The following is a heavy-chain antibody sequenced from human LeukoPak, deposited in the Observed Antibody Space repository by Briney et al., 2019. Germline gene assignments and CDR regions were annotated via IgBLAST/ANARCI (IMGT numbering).Heavy chain of an antibody. CDR1: GFTFSNAW. D-gene: IGHD3-22*01. CDR3: TTETIGYYDSSGYSH. Sequence: GGSLRLSCAASGFTFSNAWMSWVRQAPGKGLEWVGRIKSKTDGGTTDYAAPVKGRFTISRDDSKNTLYLQMNSLKTEDTAVYYCTTETIGYYDSSGYSHWGQGTLVTVSS. V-gene: IGHV3-15*01. J-gene: IGHJ4*02. CDR2: IKSKTDGGTT.